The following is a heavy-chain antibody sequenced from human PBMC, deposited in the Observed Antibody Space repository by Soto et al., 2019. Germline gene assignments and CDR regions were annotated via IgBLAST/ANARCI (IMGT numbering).Heavy chain of an antibody. CDR2: IRSKANSYAT. D-gene: IGHD1-26*01. Sequence: EVQLVESGGGLVQPGGSLKLSCAASGFTFRGPAMHWVRQASGKGLEWVGRIRSKANSYATAYAASVKGRFTNSRDDSKNTAYLQMNSLKTEDTAVYYCTAWNSGSQTDYWGQGTLVTVSS. V-gene: IGHV3-73*02. CDR3: TAWNSGSQTDY. J-gene: IGHJ4*02. CDR1: GFTFRGPA.